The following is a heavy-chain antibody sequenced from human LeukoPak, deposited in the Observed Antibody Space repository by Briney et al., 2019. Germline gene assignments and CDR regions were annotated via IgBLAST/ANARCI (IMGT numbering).Heavy chain of an antibody. V-gene: IGHV4-61*02. CDR1: GGSISSGSYY. D-gene: IGHD2-15*01. CDR3: ANMVAANWFDP. CDR2: IYTSGST. Sequence: PSQTLSLTCTVSGGSISSGSYYWSWIRQPAGKGLEWIGRIYTSGSTNYNPSLKSRVTISVDTSKNQFSLELSSVTAADTAVYYCANMVAANWFDPWGQGTLVTVSS. J-gene: IGHJ5*02.